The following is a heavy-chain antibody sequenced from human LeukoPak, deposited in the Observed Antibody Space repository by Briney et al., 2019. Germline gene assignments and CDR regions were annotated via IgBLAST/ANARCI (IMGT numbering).Heavy chain of an antibody. V-gene: IGHV3-30*02. Sequence: PGGSLRLSCAASGFTFSSYGMHWVRQAPGKGLEWVAFIRYDGSNKYYADSVKGRFTISRDNSKNTLYLQMNCLRAEDTAVYYCAKWSGSYYPSFDYWGQGTLVTVSS. J-gene: IGHJ4*02. CDR3: AKWSGSYYPSFDY. CDR1: GFTFSSYG. CDR2: IRYDGSNK. D-gene: IGHD1-26*01.